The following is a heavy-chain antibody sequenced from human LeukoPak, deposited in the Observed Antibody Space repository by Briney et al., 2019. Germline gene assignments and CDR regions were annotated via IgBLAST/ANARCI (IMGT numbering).Heavy chain of an antibody. CDR2: INPSGRST. D-gene: IGHD5-12*01. CDR1: GYSLTNYY. Sequence: ASVKVSCKAFGYSLTNYYVHWVRQAPGQGLEWMGEINPSGRSTSYAQKFQGRITVTSDTYTNTVYMDLSSLRSEDTATYYCARGAPTTRIGAGRFDYWGQGSLLTVAS. CDR3: ARGAPTTRIGAGRFDY. V-gene: IGHV1-46*01. J-gene: IGHJ4*02.